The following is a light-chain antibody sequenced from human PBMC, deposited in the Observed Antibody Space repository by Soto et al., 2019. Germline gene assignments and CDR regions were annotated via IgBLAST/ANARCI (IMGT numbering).Light chain of an antibody. Sequence: EIVLTQSPGTLSLSPGERATLSGRASQSVSSSSLAGYQQKPGQAPRLFIYGASSRATGIPDRFSGSGSGTDFTLTISRLEPEDFAVYYCQQYGTSPYTFGQGTKLEIK. CDR3: QQYGTSPYT. J-gene: IGKJ2*01. CDR1: QSVSSSS. CDR2: GAS. V-gene: IGKV3-20*01.